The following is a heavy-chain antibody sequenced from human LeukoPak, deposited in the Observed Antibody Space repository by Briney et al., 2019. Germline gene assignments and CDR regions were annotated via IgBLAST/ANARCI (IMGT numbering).Heavy chain of an antibody. CDR2: ISKDGNEI. CDR1: GLSLSNFW. D-gene: IGHD1-1*01. CDR3: VTDGDKWNDFGY. J-gene: IGHJ4*02. V-gene: IGHV3-7*01. Sequence: GGSLRLSCAASGLSLSNFWIHWVRQAPGKGLEWVAIISKDGNEIKYADSVKGRFTLSRDNAKNSVYLQMNSLRTEDTALYYCVTDGDKWNDFGYWGQGTLVTVSS.